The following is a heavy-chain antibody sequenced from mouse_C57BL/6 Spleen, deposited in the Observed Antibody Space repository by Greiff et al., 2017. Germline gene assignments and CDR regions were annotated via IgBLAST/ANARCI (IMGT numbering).Heavy chain of an antibody. CDR1: GFNIKDDY. D-gene: IGHD1-1*01. Sequence: EVQLVESGAELVRPGASVKLSCTASGFNIKDDYMHWVKQRPEQGLEWIGWIDPENGDTEYASKFQGKATITADTSSNTAYLQLSSLTSEDTAVYYCTTLTTVVATRYFDVWGTGTTVTVSS. CDR3: TTLTTVVATRYFDV. CDR2: IDPENGDT. V-gene: IGHV14-4*01. J-gene: IGHJ1*03.